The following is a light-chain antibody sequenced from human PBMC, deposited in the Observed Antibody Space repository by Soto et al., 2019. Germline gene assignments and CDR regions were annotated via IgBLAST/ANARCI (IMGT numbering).Light chain of an antibody. CDR3: QKCKIAPFT. CDR1: QDISNF. V-gene: IGKV1-27*01. Sequence: DIQMTQSPSSLSAFVGDTVTITCRASQDISNFLAWYQQIPGKVPKLLIYAASTLQSGVPSRFSGSGSGTDFTLTISSLQPEDVATYYCQKCKIAPFTFGGGTKVEMK. CDR2: AAS. J-gene: IGKJ4*01.